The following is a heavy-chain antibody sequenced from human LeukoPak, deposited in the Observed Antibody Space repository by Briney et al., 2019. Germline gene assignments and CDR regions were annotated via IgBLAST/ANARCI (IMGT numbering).Heavy chain of an antibody. CDR2: INSDGSST. CDR1: GFTFSSYW. J-gene: IGHJ4*02. D-gene: IGHD6-19*01. CDR3: ACIAVAGTGSDY. V-gene: IGHV3-74*01. Sequence: GGSLRLSCAASGFTFSSYWMHWVRQAPGKGLVWVSRINSDGSSTSYADSVKGRFTISRDNAKNTPYLQMNSLRAEDTAVYYCACIAVAGTGSDYWGQGTPVTVSS.